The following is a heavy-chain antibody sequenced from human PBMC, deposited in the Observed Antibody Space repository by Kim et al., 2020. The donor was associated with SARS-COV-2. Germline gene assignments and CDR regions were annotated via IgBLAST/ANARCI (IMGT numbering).Heavy chain of an antibody. D-gene: IGHD1-26*01. V-gene: IGHV1-2*02. J-gene: IGHJ4*02. Sequence: YAQKFQGRVTMTRDTSISTAYMELSRLRSDDTAVYYCARDFLAASGSNDYWGQGTLVTVSS. CDR3: ARDFLAASGSNDY.